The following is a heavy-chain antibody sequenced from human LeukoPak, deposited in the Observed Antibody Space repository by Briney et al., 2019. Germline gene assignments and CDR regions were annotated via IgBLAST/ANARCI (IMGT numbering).Heavy chain of an antibody. D-gene: IGHD5/OR15-5a*01. V-gene: IGHV3-13*01. J-gene: IGHJ3*02. CDR1: GFTYSNYD. Sequence: GGSLRLSCAASGFTYSNYDMHWVRQGPGGGLEWVSAIGIADDTHYADSVKGRFTISRENARNSLYLQINSLRDGDTAVYYCVRGGIRVSGIDAFDIWGQGTVVTVSS. CDR3: VRGGIRVSGIDAFDI. CDR2: IGIADDT.